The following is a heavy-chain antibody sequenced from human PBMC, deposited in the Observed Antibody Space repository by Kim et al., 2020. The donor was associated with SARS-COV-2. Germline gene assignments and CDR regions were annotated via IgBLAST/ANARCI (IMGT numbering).Heavy chain of an antibody. CDR1: AFTFSSYA. Sequence: GGSLRLSCAASAFTFSSYAMSWVRQAPGKGLEWVSGIASTGENTFYADSVKGRLTISRDNSKNTVYLQMNSLRVEDTGVYYCARDTGWVFDRWGQGTPVT. CDR2: IASTGENT. V-gene: IGHV3-23*01. CDR3: ARDTGWVFDR. J-gene: IGHJ4*02.